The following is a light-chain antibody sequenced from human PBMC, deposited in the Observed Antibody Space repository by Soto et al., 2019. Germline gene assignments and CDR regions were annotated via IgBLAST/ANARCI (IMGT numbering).Light chain of an antibody. CDR3: QQSYSSPQMYT. Sequence: DIQMTQSPSSLSASVGDRVTITCRASQTIGSCLTWYQQKPGKAPNLLIYAASHLQSGVPSRFSGSGSGSDFTLTISSLQPEDFATYYCQQSYSSPQMYTFGQGTRLEIK. CDR1: QTIGSC. J-gene: IGKJ2*01. V-gene: IGKV1-39*01. CDR2: AAS.